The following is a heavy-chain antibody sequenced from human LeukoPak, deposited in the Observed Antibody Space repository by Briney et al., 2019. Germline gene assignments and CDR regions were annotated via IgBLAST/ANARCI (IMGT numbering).Heavy chain of an antibody. CDR2: ISAYNGNT. CDR3: ARDRGDTAMDPFDY. J-gene: IGHJ4*02. V-gene: IGHV1-18*01. CDR1: GHTFTSYG. Sequence: ASVKVSCKAPGHTFTSYGISWVRQAPGQGLEWMGWISAYNGNTNYAQKLQGRVTMTTDTSTSTAYMELRSLRSDDTAVYYCARDRGDTAMDPFDYWGQGTLVTVSS. D-gene: IGHD5-18*01.